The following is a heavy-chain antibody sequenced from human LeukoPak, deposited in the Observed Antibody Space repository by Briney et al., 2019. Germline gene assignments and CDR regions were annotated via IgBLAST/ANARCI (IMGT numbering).Heavy chain of an antibody. CDR3: ARDATNYDILTGYYIKTSYYFDY. CDR2: FSSSSSTL. V-gene: IGHV3-48*01. Sequence: GGSLRLSCAASGFTFSSYSMNWVRQAPGKGLEGVSYFSSSSSTLYYADSVKGRFTISRDNAKNSLYLQMNSLRAEDTAVYYCARDATNYDILTGYYIKTSYYFDYWGQGTLVTVSS. D-gene: IGHD3-9*01. CDR1: GFTFSSYS. J-gene: IGHJ4*02.